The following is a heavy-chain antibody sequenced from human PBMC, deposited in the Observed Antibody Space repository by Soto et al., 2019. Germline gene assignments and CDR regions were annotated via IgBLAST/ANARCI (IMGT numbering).Heavy chain of an antibody. D-gene: IGHD2-2*02. Sequence: GGSLRLSCAASGFTFSNAWMSWVRQAPGKGLEWVGRIKSKTDGGTTDYAAPVKGRFTISRDDSKNTLYLQMNSLKTEDTAVYYCTTDSAYCSSTSCYRTYWGQGTLVTVSS. CDR2: IKSKTDGGTT. V-gene: IGHV3-15*01. J-gene: IGHJ4*02. CDR3: TTDSAYCSSTSCYRTY. CDR1: GFTFSNAW.